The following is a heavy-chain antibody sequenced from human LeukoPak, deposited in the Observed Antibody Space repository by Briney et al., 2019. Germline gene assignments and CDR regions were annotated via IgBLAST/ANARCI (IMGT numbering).Heavy chain of an antibody. Sequence: GGSLRLSCAASGFTFSSYAMSWVCQAPGKGLEWVSAISGSGGSTYYADSVKGRFTISRDNSKNTLYLQMNSLRAEDTAVYYCAPPIGYYDFWSVPWGQGTLVTVSS. V-gene: IGHV3-23*01. CDR3: APPIGYYDFWSVP. CDR1: GFTFSSYA. J-gene: IGHJ5*02. CDR2: ISGSGGST. D-gene: IGHD3-3*01.